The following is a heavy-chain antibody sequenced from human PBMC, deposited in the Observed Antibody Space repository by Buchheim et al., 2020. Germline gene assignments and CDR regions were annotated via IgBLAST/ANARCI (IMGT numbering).Heavy chain of an antibody. CDR3: AKGIVGTSLSDY. V-gene: IGHV3-23*01. D-gene: IGHD1-26*01. CDR2: VSGSGGRT. J-gene: IGHJ4*02. CDR1: GFTFGSYD. Sequence: EVQLLESGGGLVQPGGSLRLSCAASGFTFGSYDMTWVRQAPGKGLEWVSTVSGSGGRTSYADSVRGRFTIPRDNSQNQLYLQMNRLRAEDTAVYYCAKGIVGTSLSDYWGQGTL.